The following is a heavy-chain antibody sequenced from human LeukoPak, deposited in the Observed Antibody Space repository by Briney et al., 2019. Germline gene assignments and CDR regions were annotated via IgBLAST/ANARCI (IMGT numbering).Heavy chain of an antibody. CDR1: GFTFSSYE. D-gene: IGHD4-23*01. Sequence: PGGSLRLSCAASGFTFSSYEMNWVRQAPGKGLEWVSGINWNGGSTGYADSVKGRFTISRDNSKNTLDLQMNSLRAEDTAIYYCAKDGNAHAYYFYHTDVWGKGTTVTVSS. V-gene: IGHV3-20*04. J-gene: IGHJ6*03. CDR2: INWNGGST. CDR3: AKDGNAHAYYFYHTDV.